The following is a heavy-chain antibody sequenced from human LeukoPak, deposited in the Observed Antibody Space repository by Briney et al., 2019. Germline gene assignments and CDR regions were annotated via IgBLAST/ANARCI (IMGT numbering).Heavy chain of an antibody. CDR3: ARNLWSGYYDP. Sequence: SETLSLTCTVSGGSISSGGYYWSWLRQHPGKGLEWIGYIYYSGSTYYNPSLKSRVTISVDTSKNQFSLKLSSVTAADTAVYYCARNLWSGYYDPWGQGTLVTVSS. CDR2: IYYSGST. J-gene: IGHJ5*02. V-gene: IGHV4-31*03. D-gene: IGHD3-3*01. CDR1: GGSISSGGYY.